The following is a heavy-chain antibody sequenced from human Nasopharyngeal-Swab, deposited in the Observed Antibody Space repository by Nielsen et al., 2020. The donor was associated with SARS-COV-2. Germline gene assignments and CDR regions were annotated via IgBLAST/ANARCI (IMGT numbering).Heavy chain of an antibody. D-gene: IGHD6-6*01. CDR1: GFTFSSYS. CDR2: ISSSSSYI. V-gene: IGHV3-21*01. CDR3: ARVVAAHRSAFDI. Sequence: GGSLRLSCAASGFTFSSYSMNWVRQAPGKGLEWVSSISSSSSYIYYADSVKGRFTISRDNAKNSLYLQMNSLRAEDTAVYYCARVVAAHRSAFDIWGQGTMVTVSS. J-gene: IGHJ3*02.